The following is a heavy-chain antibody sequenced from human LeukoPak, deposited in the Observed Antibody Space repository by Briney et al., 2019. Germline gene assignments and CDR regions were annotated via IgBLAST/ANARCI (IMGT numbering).Heavy chain of an antibody. V-gene: IGHV1-2*02. CDR3: ARVAGSSGCFDY. J-gene: IGHJ4*02. D-gene: IGHD6-19*01. CDR1: GYTFTGYY. CDR2: INPNSGGT. Sequence: GASVKVSCKASGYTFTGYYMHWVRQAPGQGLEWLGWINPNSGGTNYAQKFQGRVTMTRDTSISTAYMELSRLRSDDTAVYYCARVAGSSGCFDYWGQGTLVTVSS.